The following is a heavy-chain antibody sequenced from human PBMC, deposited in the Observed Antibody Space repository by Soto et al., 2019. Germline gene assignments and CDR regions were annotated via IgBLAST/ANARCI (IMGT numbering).Heavy chain of an antibody. J-gene: IGHJ3*02. V-gene: IGHV4-39*01. CDR2: IKYSGTT. CDR1: GGSIGSSRCH. Sequence: SRTPSLTSTVSGGSIGSSRCHGCGILQPPGKGLEWIASIKYSGTTFYNPSLKSRVTLSVDTSKNQFALKLSSVTAAETAVYYCARHGITGSYYDAFDIWGQGTMVT. CDR3: ARHGITGSYYDAFDI. D-gene: IGHD1-26*01.